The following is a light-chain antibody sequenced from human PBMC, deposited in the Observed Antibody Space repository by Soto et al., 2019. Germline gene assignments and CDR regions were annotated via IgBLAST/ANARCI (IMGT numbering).Light chain of an antibody. V-gene: IGKV3-15*01. J-gene: IGKJ3*01. CDR2: GAS. CDR1: QSVSSN. Sequence: DMARTQHPASLSGSAGEKISLSGRDSQSVSSNLAWYQQKPGQAPRLLIYGASTRATGIPARFSGSGSGTDFTLTISSLEPQDFAFYYCQQRRSCPLTFGRGTQVDV. CDR3: QQRRSCPLT.